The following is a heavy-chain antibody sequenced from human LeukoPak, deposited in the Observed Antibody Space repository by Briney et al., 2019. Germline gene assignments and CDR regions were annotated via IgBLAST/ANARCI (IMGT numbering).Heavy chain of an antibody. Sequence: GGSLRLSCAASGFTFSSYWMHWVRQAPGKGLVWVSRINGDGSSTSYADSVKGRFTISRDNAKNTLYLQMNSLRAEDTAVYYCARGKIYCSSTSCLGDYGMDVWGKGTTVTVSS. CDR1: GFTFSSYW. CDR2: INGDGSST. D-gene: IGHD2-2*01. J-gene: IGHJ6*04. CDR3: ARGKIYCSSTSCLGDYGMDV. V-gene: IGHV3-74*01.